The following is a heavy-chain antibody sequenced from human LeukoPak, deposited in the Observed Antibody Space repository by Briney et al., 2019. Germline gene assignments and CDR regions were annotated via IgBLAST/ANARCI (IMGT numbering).Heavy chain of an antibody. D-gene: IGHD3/OR15-3a*01. CDR3: ARGDYYFDY. CDR1: GGSVSSGSYY. V-gene: IGHV4-61*01. J-gene: IGHJ4*02. CDR2: IYYSGTT. Sequence: SETLSLTCTVSGGSVSSGSYYWNWVRQPPGKGLEWIGYIYYSGTTNYNPSLKSRLTISVDTSKSQFSLTLSSGTAADTAVYYCARGDYYFDYWGQGTLVTVSS.